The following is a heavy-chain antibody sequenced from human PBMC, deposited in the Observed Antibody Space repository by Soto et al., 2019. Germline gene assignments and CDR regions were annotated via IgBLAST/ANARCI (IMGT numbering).Heavy chain of an antibody. J-gene: IGHJ5*02. CDR3: ARTEKTYYDFWSGKNWFDP. V-gene: IGHV4-39*07. CDR2: IYYSGST. Sequence: PSETLSLTCTVSGGSISSSSYYWGWIRQPPGKGLEWIGSIYYSGSTYYNPSLKSRVTISVDTSKNQFSLKLSSVTAADTAVYYCARTEKTYYDFWSGKNWFDPWGQGTLVTVSS. CDR1: GGSISSSSYY. D-gene: IGHD3-3*01.